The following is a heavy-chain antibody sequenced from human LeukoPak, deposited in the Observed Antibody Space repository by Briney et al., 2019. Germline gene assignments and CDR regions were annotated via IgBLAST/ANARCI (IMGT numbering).Heavy chain of an antibody. CDR1: GYTFTSYY. J-gene: IGHJ6*03. CDR2: INPSGGST. CDR3: AKGSRPSRWAVAGYYYYYYMDV. V-gene: IGHV1-46*01. D-gene: IGHD6-19*01. Sequence: ASVKVSCKASGYTFTSYYMHWVRQAPGQGLEWMGIINPSGGSTSYAQKFQGRVTMTRDMSTSTVYMELSSLRSEDTAVYYCAKGSRPSRWAVAGYYYYYYMDVWGKGTTVTVSS.